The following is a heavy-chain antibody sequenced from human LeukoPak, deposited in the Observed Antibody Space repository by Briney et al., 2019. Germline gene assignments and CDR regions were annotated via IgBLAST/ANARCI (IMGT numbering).Heavy chain of an antibody. J-gene: IGHJ5*02. CDR3: ARFRVTGYSYGSLFDP. D-gene: IGHD5-18*01. CDR1: GGTFSSYA. CDR2: IIPIFGTA. V-gene: IGHV1-69*01. Sequence: ASVKVSCKASGGTFSSYAISWVRQAPGQGLEWMGGIIPIFGTANYAQKFQGRVTITADESTSTAYMELSSLRSEDTAVYYCARFRVTGYSYGSLFDPWGQGTLVTVSS.